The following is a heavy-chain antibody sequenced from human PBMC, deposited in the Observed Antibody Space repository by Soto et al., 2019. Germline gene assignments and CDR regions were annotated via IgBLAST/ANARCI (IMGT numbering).Heavy chain of an antibody. CDR1: GFIFSDYA. Sequence: EVQLLESGGGLVQPGGSLRLSCAASGFIFSDYAMTWVRQAPGKGLEWVSDISGSGGNTHYAESVKGRFTISRDNSKNTLYLQMNSLRAEDTAVYYCAKDRNFWSGYYTSFDYWGQGTLVTVSS. CDR2: ISGSGGNT. CDR3: AKDRNFWSGYYTSFDY. V-gene: IGHV3-23*01. J-gene: IGHJ4*02. D-gene: IGHD3-3*01.